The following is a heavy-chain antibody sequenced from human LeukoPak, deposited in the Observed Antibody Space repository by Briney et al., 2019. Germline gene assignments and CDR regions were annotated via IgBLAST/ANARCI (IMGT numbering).Heavy chain of an antibody. D-gene: IGHD2-2*01. CDR3: ARGFAMPDY. CDR2: INHSGST. V-gene: IGHV4-34*01. CDR1: GGSFSGYY. J-gene: IGHJ4*02. Sequence: PSETLSLTCAVYGGSFSGYYWSWIRQPPGKGLEWIGEINHSGSTNYNPSLKSRVTISVDTSKNQFSLKLSSVTAADTAVYYCARGFAMPDYWGQGTLVTVSS.